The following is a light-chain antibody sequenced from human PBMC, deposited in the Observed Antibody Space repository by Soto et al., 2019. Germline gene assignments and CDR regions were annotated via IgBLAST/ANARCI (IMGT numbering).Light chain of an antibody. Sequence: DIQMTQSPSTLSASVGDRVTITCRASQSITDWLAWYQQKPGKAPKLLIYKASSLESGVPSRFSGGGYGTEFTLTISSLQPDDFASYYCQHYITYPYTFGQGTKLEIK. V-gene: IGKV1-5*03. CDR3: QHYITYPYT. J-gene: IGKJ2*01. CDR2: KAS. CDR1: QSITDW.